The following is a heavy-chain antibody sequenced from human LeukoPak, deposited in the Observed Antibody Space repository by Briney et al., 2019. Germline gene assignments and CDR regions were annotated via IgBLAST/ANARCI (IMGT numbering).Heavy chain of an antibody. Sequence: GGSLRLSCAASGFTFSSYAMSWVRQAPGKGLEWVSAISGSGGSTYYADSVKGRFTISRDNSKNTLYLQMNSLRAEDTAVYYCARDSSSGYFFDYWGQGTLVTVSS. D-gene: IGHD6-13*01. CDR2: ISGSGGST. V-gene: IGHV3-23*01. J-gene: IGHJ4*02. CDR1: GFTFSSYA. CDR3: ARDSSSGYFFDY.